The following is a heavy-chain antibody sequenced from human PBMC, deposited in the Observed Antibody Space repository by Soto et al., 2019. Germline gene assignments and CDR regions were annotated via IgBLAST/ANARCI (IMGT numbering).Heavy chain of an antibody. Sequence: GASVKVSCKASGYLFSSYAVTWLRQAPGQGLEWMGGIIAYNGQTKYAEKFHGRLTITTDPATTTAYMELSSLQSDDTAVYYCARAITIFGVVPPSFDYWGKGTLVTVSS. V-gene: IGHV1-18*01. CDR2: IIAYNGQT. D-gene: IGHD3-3*01. CDR1: GYLFSSYA. J-gene: IGHJ4*02. CDR3: ARAITIFGVVPPSFDY.